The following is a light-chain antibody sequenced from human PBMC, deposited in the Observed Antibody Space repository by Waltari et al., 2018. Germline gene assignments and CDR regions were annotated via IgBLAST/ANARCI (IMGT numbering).Light chain of an antibody. CDR1: QDISNY. V-gene: IGKV1-16*02. CDR2: GAY. CDR3: QQYKSYPLT. Sequence: DIQMTQSPSSLSASVGDRVTITCRASQDISNYLAWFQQKPGKAPKSLIYGAYSLQSGVPSKFSGSGSGTDFFLTISSLQPEDFAIYYCQQYKSYPLTFGGGTKVEVK. J-gene: IGKJ4*01.